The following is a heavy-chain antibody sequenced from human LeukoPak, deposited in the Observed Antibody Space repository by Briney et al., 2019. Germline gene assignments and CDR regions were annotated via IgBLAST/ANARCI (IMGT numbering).Heavy chain of an antibody. V-gene: IGHV4-31*03. Sequence: SETLSLTCTVSGGSISSGGYYWSWIRPHPGKGLEWIGYIYYSGSTYYNPSLKSRVTISVDTSKNQFSLKLSSVTAADTAVYYCARVPRYYYDSSGHEQNWFDPWGQGTLVTVSS. CDR1: GGSISSGGYY. CDR3: ARVPRYYYDSSGHEQNWFDP. CDR2: IYYSGST. J-gene: IGHJ5*02. D-gene: IGHD3-22*01.